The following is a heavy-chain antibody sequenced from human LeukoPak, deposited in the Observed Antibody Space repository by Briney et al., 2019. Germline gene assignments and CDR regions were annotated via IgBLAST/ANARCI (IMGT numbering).Heavy chain of an antibody. D-gene: IGHD2-15*01. CDR1: GYSFTTYW. V-gene: IGHV5-51*01. Sequence: GESLKISCKGSGYSFTTYWIAWVRQMPGKGLEWMGIIYPGDSDTRYSPSFQGQVTISADKSISTASLQWSSLKASDTAMYYCARQQVAYYYYYGMDVWGKGTTVTVSS. CDR2: IYPGDSDT. CDR3: ARQQVAYYYYYGMDV. J-gene: IGHJ6*04.